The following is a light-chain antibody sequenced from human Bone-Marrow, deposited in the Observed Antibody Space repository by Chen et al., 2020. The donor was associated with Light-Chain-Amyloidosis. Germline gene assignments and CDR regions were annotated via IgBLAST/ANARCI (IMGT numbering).Light chain of an antibody. J-gene: IGKJ4*01. Sequence: EIVLTRSPGTLSLSPREGANLPCRASQTISSNYLTWYQQKFGQALRHLIYGSSNRATGIPDRVTGRGSGTDFTLTINRLEPGDFAMYDGQQYGTSARTFGGGTKVKNK. CDR3: QQYGTSART. V-gene: IGKV3-20*01. CDR1: QTISSNY. CDR2: GSS.